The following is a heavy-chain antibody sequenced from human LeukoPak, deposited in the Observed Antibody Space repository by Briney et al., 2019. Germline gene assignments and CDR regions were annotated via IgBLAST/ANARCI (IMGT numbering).Heavy chain of an antibody. J-gene: IGHJ5*02. Sequence: GESLTLSCSASGFTFSTYAMGWVRQSPGKGLEWVSVINTSGGGTYYTESVQGRFTISRDNTKDTLYLQMNSLRVEDTAVYYCARNWRPDTWGQGNLVTVSS. D-gene: IGHD3-3*01. V-gene: IGHV3-23*01. CDR1: GFTFSTYA. CDR2: INTSGGGT. CDR3: ARNWRPDT.